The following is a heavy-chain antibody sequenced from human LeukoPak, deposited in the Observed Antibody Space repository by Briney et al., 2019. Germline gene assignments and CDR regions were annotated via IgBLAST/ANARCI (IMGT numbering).Heavy chain of an antibody. Sequence: ASVKVSCKHSGYTFTGYYIHWVRQAPGQGLEWMGILNPDGGRTTYAQKFQGRVTMTRDMSTSTVYMELSSLKSDDTAVYYCARDRRYNLNYVLGYWGQGTLVTVSS. CDR3: ARDRRYNLNYVLGY. J-gene: IGHJ4*02. V-gene: IGHV1-46*01. CDR2: LNPDGGRT. CDR1: GYTFTGYY. D-gene: IGHD1-7*01.